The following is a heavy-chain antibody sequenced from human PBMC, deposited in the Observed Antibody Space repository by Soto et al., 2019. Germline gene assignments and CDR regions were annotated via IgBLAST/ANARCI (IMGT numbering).Heavy chain of an antibody. CDR3: ARELMTGIDY. CDR2: IYSSGST. V-gene: IGHV4-4*08. J-gene: IGHJ4*02. CDR1: GGSISSFY. Sequence: SETLSLTCTVSGGSISSFYWNWIRQPPGKGLEWIGYIYSSGSTNYNPSLKSRVTISVDTSKNQFSLKLSSVTAADTAVYYCARELMTGIDYWGQGTLVTVSS. D-gene: IGHD2-8*01.